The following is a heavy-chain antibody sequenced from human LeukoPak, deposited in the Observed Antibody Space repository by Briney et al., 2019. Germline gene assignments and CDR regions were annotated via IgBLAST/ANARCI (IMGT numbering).Heavy chain of an antibody. Sequence: GASVKVSCKASGGTFTSYDINWVRQATGQGLEWMGWMNPNSGNTGYAQKFQGRVTITRNTSISTAYMELSSLRSEDTAVYYCARGTPYGDYNRREFDPWGQGTLVTVSS. CDR1: GGTFTSYD. CDR2: MNPNSGNT. J-gene: IGHJ5*02. V-gene: IGHV1-8*03. D-gene: IGHD4-17*01. CDR3: ARGTPYGDYNRREFDP.